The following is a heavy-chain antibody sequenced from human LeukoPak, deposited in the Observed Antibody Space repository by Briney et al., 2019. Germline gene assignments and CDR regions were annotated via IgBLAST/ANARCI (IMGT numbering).Heavy chain of an antibody. CDR1: GFTFSSYA. CDR2: ISYDGSNK. V-gene: IGHV3-30-3*01. D-gene: IGHD3-16*02. CDR3: ARLSRAIFDY. J-gene: IGHJ4*02. Sequence: GGSLRLSCAASGFTFSSYAMHWVRQAPGKGLEWVAVISYDGSNKYYADSVKGRFTISRDNAKNSLYLQMNSLRAEDTAVYYCARLSRAIFDYWGQGTLVTVSS.